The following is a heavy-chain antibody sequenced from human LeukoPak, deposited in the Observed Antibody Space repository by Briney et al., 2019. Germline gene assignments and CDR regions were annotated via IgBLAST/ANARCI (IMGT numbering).Heavy chain of an antibody. CDR2: ISSSGSTI. Sequence: PGGSLRLSCAAAGCSFSSYEMNGGRQAPGKGVEWVSYISSSGSTIYYADSVKGRFTISRDNAKNSLYLQMNSLRAEDTAVYYCARGYYDSSFDYWGQGTLVTVSS. CDR3: ARGYYDSSFDY. CDR1: GCSFSSYE. J-gene: IGHJ4*02. D-gene: IGHD3-22*01. V-gene: IGHV3-48*03.